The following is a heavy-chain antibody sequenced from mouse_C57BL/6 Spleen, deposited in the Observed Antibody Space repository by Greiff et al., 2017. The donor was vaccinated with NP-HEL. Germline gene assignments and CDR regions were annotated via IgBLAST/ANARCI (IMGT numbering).Heavy chain of an antibody. Sequence: VQLKQSGGGLVKPGGSLKLSCAASGFTFSDYGMHWVRQAPEKGLEWVAYISSGSSTIYYADTVKGRFTISRDNAKNTLFLQMTSLRSEDTAMYYCARKDYYGSSWGYFDVWGTGTTVTVSS. D-gene: IGHD1-1*01. CDR3: ARKDYYGSSWGYFDV. CDR1: GFTFSDYG. CDR2: ISSGSSTI. J-gene: IGHJ1*03. V-gene: IGHV5-17*01.